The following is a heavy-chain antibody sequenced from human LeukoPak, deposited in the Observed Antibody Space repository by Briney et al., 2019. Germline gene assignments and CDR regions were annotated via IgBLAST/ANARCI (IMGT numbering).Heavy chain of an antibody. CDR1: GGSTSSYY. D-gene: IGHD2-2*01. CDR2: ISISGST. Sequence: SETLSLTRTVSGGSTSSYYWRWIWPRARKRLECGWRISISGSTTYNPSPTSRVTMSVDTAKTQFSLKLSSVTAADTAVYYCARDPSGSSSTDRWFVPWGQGTLVTVSS. CDR3: ARDPSGSSSTDRWFVP. V-gene: IGHV4-4*07. J-gene: IGHJ5*02.